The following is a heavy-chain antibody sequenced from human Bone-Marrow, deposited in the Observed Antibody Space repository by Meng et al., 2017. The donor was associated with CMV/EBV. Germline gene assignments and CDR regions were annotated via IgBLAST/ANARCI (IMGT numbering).Heavy chain of an antibody. CDR3: ARSHSSNLPNTFEY. D-gene: IGHD2-8*01. Sequence: GGSLRLSCTVSRFTVSTSFMTWVRQAPGEGLEWVSVIYSDGITHFADVVRGRFSISRDNSKNTVFLQVNRLRVDDTAVYFCARSHSSNLPNTFEYWGQGTLVTVSS. CDR1: RFTVSTSF. CDR2: IYSDGIT. J-gene: IGHJ4*02. V-gene: IGHV3-53*01.